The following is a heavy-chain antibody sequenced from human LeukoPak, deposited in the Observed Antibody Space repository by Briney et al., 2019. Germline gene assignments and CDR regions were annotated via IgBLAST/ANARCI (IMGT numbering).Heavy chain of an antibody. CDR2: INPNSGGT. Sequence: ASVKVSCKASGYTFTGYYMHWVRQAPGQGLEWMGWINPNSGGTNYAQKFQGRVTMTRDTSISTAYMELSRLRSDDTAVYYCARDGYYYGSGIYYVLDYWGQGTLVTVSS. CDR3: ARDGYYYGSGIYYVLDY. V-gene: IGHV1-2*02. D-gene: IGHD3-10*01. J-gene: IGHJ4*02. CDR1: GYTFTGYY.